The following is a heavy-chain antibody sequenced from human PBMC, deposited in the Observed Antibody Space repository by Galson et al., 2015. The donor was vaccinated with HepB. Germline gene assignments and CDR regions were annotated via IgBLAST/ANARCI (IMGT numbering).Heavy chain of an antibody. Sequence: ETLSLTCAVSGGSISSSNWWSWVRQPPGKGLEWIGEIYHSGSTNYNPSLKSRVTISVDKSKNQFSLKLSSVTAADTAVYYCARGGIAVASISAHCYGMDVWGQGTTVTVSS. CDR3: ARGGIAVASISAHCYGMDV. V-gene: IGHV4-4*02. J-gene: IGHJ6*02. CDR1: GGSISSSNW. D-gene: IGHD6-19*01. CDR2: IYHSGST.